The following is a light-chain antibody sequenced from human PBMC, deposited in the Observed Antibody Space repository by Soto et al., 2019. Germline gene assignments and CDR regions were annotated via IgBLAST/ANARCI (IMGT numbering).Light chain of an antibody. CDR1: QSVSSY. J-gene: IGKJ4*01. Sequence: EIVLTQSPATLSLSPGERATLSCRASQSVSSYLAWYQQKPGQAPRLLIYEASNRATGIPARFSGSGSGTDFTLTISSLEPEDFAVYYCQQRSYWPPSFGGGTKVDNK. V-gene: IGKV3-11*01. CDR3: QQRSYWPPS. CDR2: EAS.